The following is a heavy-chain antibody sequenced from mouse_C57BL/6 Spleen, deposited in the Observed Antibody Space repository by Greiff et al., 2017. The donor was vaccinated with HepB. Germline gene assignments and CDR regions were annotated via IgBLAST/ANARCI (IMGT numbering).Heavy chain of an antibody. J-gene: IGHJ4*01. V-gene: IGHV1-50*01. CDR2: IDPSDSYT. CDR3: ARGDSYAMDY. Sequence: QVQLKQPGAELVKPGASVKLSCKASGYTFTSYWMQWVKQRPGQGLEWIGEIDPSDSYTNYNQKFKGKATLTVDTSSSTAYMQLSSLTSEDSAVYYCARGDSYAMDYWGQGTSVTVSS. CDR1: GYTFTSYW.